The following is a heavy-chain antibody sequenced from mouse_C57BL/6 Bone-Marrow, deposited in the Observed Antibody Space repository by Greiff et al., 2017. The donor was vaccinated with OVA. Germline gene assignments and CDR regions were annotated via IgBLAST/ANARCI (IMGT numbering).Heavy chain of an antibody. V-gene: IGHV5-9*01. CDR1: GFTFSSYT. CDR2: ISGGGGNT. D-gene: IGHD2-3*01. CDR3: ARLLCDGYYVGYFDY. Sequence: EVQLVESGGGLVKPGGSLKLSCAASGFTFSSYTMSWVRQTPEKRLEWVATISGGGGNTYYPDSVKGRFTISRDNAKNTLYLQMSSLRSEDTALYYCARLLCDGYYVGYFDYWGQGTTLTVSS. J-gene: IGHJ2*01.